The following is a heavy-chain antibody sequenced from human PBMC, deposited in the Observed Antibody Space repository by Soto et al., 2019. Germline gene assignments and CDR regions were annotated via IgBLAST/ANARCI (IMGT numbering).Heavy chain of an antibody. V-gene: IGHV3-21*01. J-gene: IGHJ4*02. CDR1: GFTFSSYS. CDR3: ARDGSEGAHY. CDR2: ISSSSSHI. Sequence: EVQLVESGGGLVKPGGSLRLSCAASGFTFSSYSMNWVRQAPGKGLEWVSSISSSSSHIYYADSVKGRFTISRDNAKNSLYLQMNSLRAEDTAVYYCARDGSEGAHYWGQGTLVTVSS. D-gene: IGHD1-26*01.